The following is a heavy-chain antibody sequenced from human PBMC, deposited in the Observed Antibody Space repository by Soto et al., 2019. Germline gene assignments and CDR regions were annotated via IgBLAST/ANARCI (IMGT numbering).Heavy chain of an antibody. J-gene: IGHJ4*02. CDR1: GGSISSGGYY. CDR2: IYYSGGT. D-gene: IGHD1-26*01. V-gene: IGHV4-31*03. CDR3: AGIYSGSPGGTLRY. Sequence: QVQLQESGPGLVKPSQTLSLTCTVSGGSISSGGYYWSWIRQHPGKGLEWIGNIYYSGGTYFNPSRKSRVTISVDTSKNLFSLKLSSVTAAVTAVYYCAGIYSGSPGGTLRYWGQGTLVTVSS.